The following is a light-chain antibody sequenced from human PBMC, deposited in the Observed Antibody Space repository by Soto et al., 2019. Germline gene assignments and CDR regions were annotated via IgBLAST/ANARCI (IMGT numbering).Light chain of an antibody. J-gene: IGKJ1*01. Sequence: EIVSTQSPDTLSLSPGERATLSCRASQSFSNSYLAWYQQKPGQAPRLLIYGASSRATGIPDRFSGSGSGTEFTLTISRLEPEDFAVYYCQQYGNSRTFGQGTKVEIK. CDR2: GAS. V-gene: IGKV3-20*01. CDR1: QSFSNSY. CDR3: QQYGNSRT.